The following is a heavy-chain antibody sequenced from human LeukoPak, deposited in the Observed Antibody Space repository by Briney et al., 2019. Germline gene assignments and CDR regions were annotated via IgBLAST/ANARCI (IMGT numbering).Heavy chain of an antibody. J-gene: IGHJ3*02. Sequence: SETLSLTCTVSGGSISSYYWSWIRQPPGKGLEWIGYIYYSGSTNYNPSLKSRVTISVDTSKNQFSLKLSSVTAADTAVYYCASGGGSSSWTLNAFDIWGQGTMVTVSS. CDR1: GGSISSYY. V-gene: IGHV4-59*01. CDR2: IYYSGST. CDR3: ASGGGSSSWTLNAFDI. D-gene: IGHD6-13*01.